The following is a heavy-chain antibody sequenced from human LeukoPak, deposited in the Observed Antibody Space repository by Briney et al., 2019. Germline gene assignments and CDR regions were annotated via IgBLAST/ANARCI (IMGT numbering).Heavy chain of an antibody. V-gene: IGHV1-69*01. Sequence: ASVKVSCKASGGTFNSYAISWVRQAPGQGLEWMGGIIPIFGTANYAQKFQGRVTITADESTSTAYMELSSLRSEDTAVYYCAREIAVASDAFDIWGQGTMVTVSS. J-gene: IGHJ3*02. CDR3: AREIAVASDAFDI. CDR2: IIPIFGTA. CDR1: GGTFNSYA. D-gene: IGHD6-19*01.